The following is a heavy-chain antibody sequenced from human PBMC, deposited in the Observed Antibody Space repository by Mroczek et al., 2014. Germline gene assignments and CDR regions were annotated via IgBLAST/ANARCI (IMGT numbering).Heavy chain of an antibody. V-gene: IGHV4-61*02. Sequence: QVQLQESGPGLVKPSQTLSLTCTVSGGSISSGSYYWSWIRQPAGKGLEWIGRIYTSGSTNYNPSLKSRVTVSVDTSKNQFSLKLSSVTAADTAVYYCAREGSDDYGDYYYGMDVWGQGTTVTVSS. CDR1: GGSISSGSYY. CDR3: AREGSDDYGDYYYGMDV. D-gene: IGHD4-17*01. J-gene: IGHJ6*02. CDR2: IYTSGST.